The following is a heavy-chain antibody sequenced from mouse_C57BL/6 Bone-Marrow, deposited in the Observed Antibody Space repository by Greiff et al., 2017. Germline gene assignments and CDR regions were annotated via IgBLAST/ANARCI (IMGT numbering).Heavy chain of an antibody. D-gene: IGHD1-1*01. CDR2: IYPRSGNT. CDR1: GYTFTSYG. V-gene: IGHV1-81*01. CDR3: ARGGPITTVVEYYFYY. J-gene: IGHJ2*01. Sequence: QVQLKQSGAELARPGASVKLSCKASGYTFTSYGISWVKQRTGQGLEWIGEIYPRSGNTYYNEKFKGKATLTADKSSSTAYMELRSLTSEDSAVYFCARGGPITTVVEYYFYYWCQGTTLTVSS.